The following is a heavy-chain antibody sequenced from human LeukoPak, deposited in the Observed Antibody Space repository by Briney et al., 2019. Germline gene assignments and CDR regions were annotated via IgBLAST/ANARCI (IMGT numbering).Heavy chain of an antibody. CDR2: IYYSGST. J-gene: IGHJ5*02. Sequence: KTSETLSLTCTVSGGTISSYYWNWIRQPPGKGLEWIGYIYYSGSTNYNPSLKSRVTISVDTSKNQFSLKLSSVTAADTAVYYCARLDCSSTSCYERRDWFDPWGQGTLVTVSS. CDR1: GGTISSYY. CDR3: ARLDCSSTSCYERRDWFDP. V-gene: IGHV4-59*08. D-gene: IGHD2-2*01.